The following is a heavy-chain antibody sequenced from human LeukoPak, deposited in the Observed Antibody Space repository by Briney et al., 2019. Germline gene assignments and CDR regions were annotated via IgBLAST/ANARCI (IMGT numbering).Heavy chain of an antibody. D-gene: IGHD4-17*01. CDR2: ISSNGDST. CDR3: ARDPVTVTTGYYYYGMDV. V-gene: IGHV3-64*04. CDR1: GFTFSSYV. Sequence: GGSLRLSCSAFGFTFSSYVMHWVRQAPGKGLKYVSAISSNGDSTYYADSVKGRFTISRDNSKNTLYLQMNSLRAEDTAVYYCARDPVTVTTGYYYYGMDVWGQGTTVTVSS. J-gene: IGHJ6*02.